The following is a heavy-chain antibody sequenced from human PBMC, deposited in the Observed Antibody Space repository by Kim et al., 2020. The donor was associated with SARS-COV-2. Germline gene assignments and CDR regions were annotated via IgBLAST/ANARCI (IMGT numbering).Heavy chain of an antibody. V-gene: IGHV3-30*18. CDR3: AKDAKYYDFWSGYFPNPAGYYYYYYGMDV. Sequence: VVQAGRSLRLSCAASGFTFSSYGMHWVRQAPGKGLEWVAVISYDGSNKYYADSVKGRFTISRDNSKNTLYLQMNSLRAEDTAVYYCAKDAKYYDFWSGYFPNPAGYYYYYYGMDVWGQGTKVTV. CDR2: ISYDGSNK. D-gene: IGHD3-3*01. CDR1: GFTFSSYG. J-gene: IGHJ6*02.